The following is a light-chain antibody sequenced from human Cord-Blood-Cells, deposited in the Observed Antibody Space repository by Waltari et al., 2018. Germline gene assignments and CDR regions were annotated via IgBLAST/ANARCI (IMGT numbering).Light chain of an antibody. CDR3: QQRSNWPPT. CDR1: QSVSSY. Sequence: EIVLTQSPATLSLSPGERATLSCRASQSVSSYLAWYQQKPGQAPRLLIYDASNRATGIPARFSGSGAGTDVTLTISSLEPEDFAVYDCQQRSNWPPTFGQGTKVEIK. V-gene: IGKV3-11*01. CDR2: DAS. J-gene: IGKJ1*01.